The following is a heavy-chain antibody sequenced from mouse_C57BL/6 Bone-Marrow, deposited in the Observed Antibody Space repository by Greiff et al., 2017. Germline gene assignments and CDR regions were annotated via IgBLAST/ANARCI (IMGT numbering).Heavy chain of an antibody. Sequence: QVQLKQPGAELVKPGASVKLSCKASGYTFTSYWITWVKQRPGQGLEWIGDIYPGSGSTNYTEKFKSKATLTVVTSSSTAYMQLSSLTSEDSAVYDCARERALRPYYFGYWGQGTTLTVTS. CDR1: GYTFTSYW. D-gene: IGHD1-2*01. CDR2: IYPGSGST. J-gene: IGHJ2*01. V-gene: IGHV1-55*01. CDR3: ARERALRPYYFGY.